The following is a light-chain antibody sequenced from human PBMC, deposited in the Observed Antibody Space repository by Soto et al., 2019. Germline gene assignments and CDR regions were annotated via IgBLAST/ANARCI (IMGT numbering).Light chain of an antibody. V-gene: IGKV3-11*01. CDR3: QQRSNWLPIT. J-gene: IGKJ5*01. CDR2: DAS. Sequence: EIVLTQSPATLSLSPGERATLSCRASQSVSSYLAWYQQKPGQAPRLLIYDASNRATGIPARFSGSGSGTDFTLIISSLEPEDFAVYYCQQRSNWLPITFGQGTRLEIK. CDR1: QSVSSY.